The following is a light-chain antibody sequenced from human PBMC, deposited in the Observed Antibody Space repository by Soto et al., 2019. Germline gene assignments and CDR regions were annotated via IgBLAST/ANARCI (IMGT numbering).Light chain of an antibody. J-gene: IGLJ3*02. Sequence: QAVVTQEPSFSVSPGGRVTLTCGLSSGSVATSYYPSWYQQTPGQAPRTLIYSTNTRSSGVPDRFSGSILGNKAALTITGAQADDESAYYCVLYMGSGTWVFGGGTKVTVL. CDR3: VLYMGSGTWV. CDR1: SGSVATSYY. V-gene: IGLV8-61*01. CDR2: STN.